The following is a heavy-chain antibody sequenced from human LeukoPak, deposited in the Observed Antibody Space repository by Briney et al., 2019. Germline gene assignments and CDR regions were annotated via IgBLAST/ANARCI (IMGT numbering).Heavy chain of an antibody. D-gene: IGHD6-6*01. CDR3: ARPSSIAARHDAFDI. V-gene: IGHV1-2*02. Sequence: ASVKVSCKASGYTFTGYYMHWVRQAPGQGLEWMGWINPNSGGTNYAQKFQGRVTMTRDTSISTAYMELSRLRSDDTAVYYCARPSSIAARHDAFDIWGQGTMVTVSS. J-gene: IGHJ3*02. CDR2: INPNSGGT. CDR1: GYTFTGYY.